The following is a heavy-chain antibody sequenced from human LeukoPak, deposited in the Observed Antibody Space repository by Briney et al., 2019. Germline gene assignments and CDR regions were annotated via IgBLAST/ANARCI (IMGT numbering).Heavy chain of an antibody. Sequence: SETLSLTCTVSGGSISSYYWSWIRQPAGKGLERIGRIYTSGSTNYNPSLTSRVTMSVDTSKNQFSLKLSSVTAADTAVYYCARDLVIVVVPAAIETNWFDPWGQGTLVTVSS. V-gene: IGHV4-4*07. CDR3: ARDLVIVVVPAAIETNWFDP. CDR1: GGSISSYY. J-gene: IGHJ5*02. D-gene: IGHD2-2*03. CDR2: IYTSGST.